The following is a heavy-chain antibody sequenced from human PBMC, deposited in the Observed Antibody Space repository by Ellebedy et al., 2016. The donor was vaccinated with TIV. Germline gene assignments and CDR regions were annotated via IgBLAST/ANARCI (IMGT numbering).Heavy chain of an antibody. V-gene: IGHV3-21*01. D-gene: IGHD3-10*01. CDR3: ASGRFDP. CDR2: ISSSSSYI. Sequence: GESLKISCAASGFTFSSYSMNWVRQAPGKGLEWVSSISSSSSYIYYADSVKGRFTISRDNAKNSLYLQMNSLRAEDTAVYYCASGRFDPWGQGTLVTVSS. J-gene: IGHJ5*02. CDR1: GFTFSSYS.